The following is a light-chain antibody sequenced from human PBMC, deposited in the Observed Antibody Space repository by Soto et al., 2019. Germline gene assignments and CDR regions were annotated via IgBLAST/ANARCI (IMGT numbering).Light chain of an antibody. CDR2: GAS. V-gene: IGKV3-15*01. Sequence: EVVMTQSPATLSVSPGERATLSCRASQSVSSSLAWYQQKPGQPPRLLIYGASTRATGIPARISGSGSETEFTLTISSLQSEDFAVYYCQKYNNWWTFGQGTKVEIK. CDR1: QSVSSS. CDR3: QKYNNWWT. J-gene: IGKJ1*01.